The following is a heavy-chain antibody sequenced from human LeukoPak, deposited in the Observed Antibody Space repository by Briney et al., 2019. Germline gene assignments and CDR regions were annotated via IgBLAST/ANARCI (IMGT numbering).Heavy chain of an antibody. CDR2: IYYSGST. Sequence: SETLSLTCTVSGGSISSYYWSWIRQPPGKGLEWIGYIYYSGSTNYNPSLKSRVTISVDKSKNQFSLKLSSVTAADTAVYYCATNIYDPSNYWGQGTLVTVSS. D-gene: IGHD5/OR15-5a*01. CDR3: ATNIYDPSNY. J-gene: IGHJ4*02. CDR1: GGSISSYY. V-gene: IGHV4-59*12.